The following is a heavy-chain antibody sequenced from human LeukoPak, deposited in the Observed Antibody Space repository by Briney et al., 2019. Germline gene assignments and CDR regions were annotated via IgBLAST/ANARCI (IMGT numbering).Heavy chain of an antibody. CDR1: GGTFSSYA. Sequence: ASVKVSCKASGGTFSSYAISWVRQAPGQGLEWVGGVIPIFGTANYAQMFQGRVTITTDGYTSTAYMELSSLRSEDTAVYYCAREPYRGQFDYWGQGTLVTVSS. CDR3: AREPYRGQFDY. CDR2: VIPIFGTA. J-gene: IGHJ4*02. V-gene: IGHV1-69*05. D-gene: IGHD1-14*01.